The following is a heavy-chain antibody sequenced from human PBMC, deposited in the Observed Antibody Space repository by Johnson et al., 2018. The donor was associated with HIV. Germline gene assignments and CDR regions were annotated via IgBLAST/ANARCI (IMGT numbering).Heavy chain of an antibody. V-gene: IGHV3-30-3*01. CDR1: GFTFSSYA. CDR2: ISYDGSNK. Sequence: QVQLVESGGGVVQPGRSLRISCAASGFTFSSYAMHWVRQAPGKGLEWVAVISYDGSNKYYADSVKGRFTISRDNSKNTLYLQMNSLRAEDTAVYYCARDGKVGATPRRAFDIWGQGTMVTVSS. CDR3: ARDGKVGATPRRAFDI. J-gene: IGHJ3*02. D-gene: IGHD1-26*01.